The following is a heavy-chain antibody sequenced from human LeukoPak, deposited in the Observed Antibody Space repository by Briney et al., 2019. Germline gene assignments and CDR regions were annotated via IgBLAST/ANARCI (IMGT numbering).Heavy chain of an antibody. D-gene: IGHD2/OR15-2a*01. CDR3: ARAQYYSRAFDI. CDR1: GGSISSYY. V-gene: IGHV4-59*01. Sequence: SETLSLTCTVSGGSISSYYWSCIRQPPGQGLEWIGYIYYSGSTNYNPSLKSRVTISVDTSKNQFSLKLSSVTAADTAVYYCARAQYYSRAFDIWGQGTMVTVSS. CDR2: IYYSGST. J-gene: IGHJ3*02.